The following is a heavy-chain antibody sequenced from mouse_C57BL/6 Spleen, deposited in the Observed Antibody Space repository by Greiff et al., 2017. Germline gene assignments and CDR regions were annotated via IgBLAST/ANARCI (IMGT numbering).Heavy chain of an antibody. J-gene: IGHJ4*01. CDR1: GYTFTDYN. V-gene: IGHV1-18*01. CDR3: AREGGYSPYAMDY. Sequence: VQLQQSGPELVKPGASVKIPCKASGYTFTDYNMDWVKQSHGKSLEWIGDITPNNGGTIYNQKFKGKATLTVDKSSSTAYMELRSLTSEDTAVYYCAREGGYSPYAMDYWGQGTSVTVSS. D-gene: IGHD2-12*01. CDR2: ITPNNGGT.